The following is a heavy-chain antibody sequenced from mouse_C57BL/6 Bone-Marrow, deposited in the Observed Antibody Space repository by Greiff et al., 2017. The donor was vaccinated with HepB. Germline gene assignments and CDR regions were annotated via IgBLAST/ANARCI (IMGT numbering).Heavy chain of an antibody. J-gene: IGHJ3*01. D-gene: IGHD1-1*01. CDR2: FYPGSGSI. Sequence: QVQLQQSGAELVKPGASVKLSCKASGYTFTEYTIHWVKQRSGQGLEWIGWFYPGSGSIKYNEKFKDKATLTADKSSSTVYMELSRLTSEDSAVYFCARHEEGEYYYGSSLGLFAYWGQGTLVTVSA. V-gene: IGHV1-62-2*01. CDR3: ARHEEGEYYYGSSLGLFAY. CDR1: GYTFTEYT.